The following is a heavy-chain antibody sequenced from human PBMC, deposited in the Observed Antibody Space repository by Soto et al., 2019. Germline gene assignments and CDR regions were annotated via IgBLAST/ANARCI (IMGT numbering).Heavy chain of an antibody. V-gene: IGHV4-4*07. D-gene: IGHD6-13*01. Sequence: PSETLSLTCTVSGGSLNSYYWTWIRQPAGKGLEWIGRIFTSGSTNNNPSLKSRVTMSVDTSKNQFSLKLSSVTAADTAVYYCAAYNSTSGTFDIWGQGTMVTVSS. CDR2: IFTSGST. CDR1: GGSLNSYY. J-gene: IGHJ3*02. CDR3: AAYNSTSGTFDI.